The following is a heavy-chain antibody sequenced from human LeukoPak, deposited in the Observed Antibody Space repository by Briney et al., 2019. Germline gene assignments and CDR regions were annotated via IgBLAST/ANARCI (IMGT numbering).Heavy chain of an antibody. CDR2: ISSNGGST. Sequence: GGSLRLSCAASGFIFSNYAIHWVRQAPGKGLEHVSAISSNGGSTSYANSVKGRFTISRDNSKNTLYLQMGSLRPEDMAIYYCARAPCGSCYFAFDNWGQGTMVTVSS. CDR3: ARAPCGSCYFAFDN. D-gene: IGHD2-15*01. V-gene: IGHV3-64*01. CDR1: GFIFSNYA. J-gene: IGHJ3*02.